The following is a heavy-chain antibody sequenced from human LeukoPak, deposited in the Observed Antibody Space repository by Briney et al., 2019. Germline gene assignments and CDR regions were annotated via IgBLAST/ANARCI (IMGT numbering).Heavy chain of an antibody. CDR1: GYTFTTYD. J-gene: IGHJ4*02. V-gene: IGHV1-2*02. Sequence: GASVKVSCKASGYTFTTYDINWVRQATGQGLEWMGWINPNSGGTNYAQKFQGRVTMTRDTSISTAYMELSRLTSDDTAVYYCARDIVATSSFDYWGQGTLVTVSS. CDR2: INPNSGGT. CDR3: ARDIVATSSFDY. D-gene: IGHD5-12*01.